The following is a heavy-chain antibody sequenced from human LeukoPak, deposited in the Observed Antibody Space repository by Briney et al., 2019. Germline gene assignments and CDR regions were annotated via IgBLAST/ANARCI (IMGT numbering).Heavy chain of an antibody. V-gene: IGHV3-7*01. CDR2: IKEDGSEK. J-gene: IGHJ4*02. CDR1: GFTFNSYW. Sequence: GGSLGLSCAASGFTFNSYWMNWVRQAPGKGLEWVANIKEDGSEKYYVDSVKGRFTISRDNAKNSLFLQMNSLRAEDTAVYYCARGRGPAYWGQGTLVTVSS. CDR3: ARGRGPAY.